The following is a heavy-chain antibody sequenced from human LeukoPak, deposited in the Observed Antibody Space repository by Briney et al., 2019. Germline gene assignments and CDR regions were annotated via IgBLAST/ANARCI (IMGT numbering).Heavy chain of an antibody. J-gene: IGHJ6*02. CDR1: GGSISSYY. Sequence: SETLSLTCTVSGGSISSYYWSWIRQPPGKGLEWIGYIYYSGSTNYNPSLRSRVTISVDTSKNQFSLKLSSVTATDTAVYYCARARWGGSSYGPGFLGMDVWAKGPRSPSP. D-gene: IGHD1-26*01. V-gene: IGHV4-59*01. CDR3: ARARWGGSSYGPGFLGMDV. CDR2: IYYSGST.